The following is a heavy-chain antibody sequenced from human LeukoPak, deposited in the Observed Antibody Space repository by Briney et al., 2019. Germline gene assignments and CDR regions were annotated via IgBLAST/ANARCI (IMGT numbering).Heavy chain of an antibody. V-gene: IGHV3-74*01. CDR2: IRTDGGST. Sequence: GGSLRLSCAASGFSFSTYWMHWVRQAPGKGLAWVSRIRTDGGSTYYADSVKGRFTVSRDNSKSTLYLQMNSLRAEDTAVYYCFHSDYDDYSSNSEVDYWGQGTLVTVSS. CDR1: GFSFSTYW. J-gene: IGHJ4*02. CDR3: FHSDYDDYSSNSEVDY. D-gene: IGHD4-17*01.